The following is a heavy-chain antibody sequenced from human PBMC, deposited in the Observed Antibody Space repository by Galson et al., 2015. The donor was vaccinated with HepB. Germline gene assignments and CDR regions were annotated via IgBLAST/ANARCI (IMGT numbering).Heavy chain of an antibody. D-gene: IGHD1-1*01. CDR3: ARGYAPDY. J-gene: IGHJ4*02. Sequence: SLRLSCATSGFTFSDYYMAWVRQAPGKGLEWVSYISSSGHYTNTEDALKGRFFISRDNAKNSLYLQMNGLRVEDTALYYCARGYAPDYWGQGTLVTVSS. CDR1: GFTFSDYY. V-gene: IGHV3-11*06. CDR2: ISSSGHYT.